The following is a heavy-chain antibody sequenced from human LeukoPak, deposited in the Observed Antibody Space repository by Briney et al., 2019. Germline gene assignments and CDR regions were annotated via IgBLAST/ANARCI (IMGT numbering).Heavy chain of an antibody. Sequence: ASLTVSCKASGDTFTGYYMHWVRQAPGQGLEWMGWINPNSGGTNYAQKFQGRVTMTRDTSIRTAYMELSRLSSDDTALYCCARFSRELSFDYWGQGTLVTVSS. CDR2: INPNSGGT. CDR1: GDTFTGYY. D-gene: IGHD1-26*01. V-gene: IGHV1-2*02. CDR3: ARFSRELSFDY. J-gene: IGHJ4*02.